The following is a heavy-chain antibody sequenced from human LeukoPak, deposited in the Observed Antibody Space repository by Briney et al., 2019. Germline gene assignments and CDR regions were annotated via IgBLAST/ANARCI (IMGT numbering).Heavy chain of an antibody. Sequence: SETLSLTCTVSGGSISSSSYYWGWIRQPPGKGLEWIGSIYYSGSTYYNPSLKSRVTISVDTSKNQFSLKLSSVTAADTAVYYCARGYCSRTSCYASDYWGQGTLVTVSS. J-gene: IGHJ4*02. CDR1: GGSISSSSYY. CDR3: ARGYCSRTSCYASDY. CDR2: IYYSGST. V-gene: IGHV4-39*07. D-gene: IGHD2-2*01.